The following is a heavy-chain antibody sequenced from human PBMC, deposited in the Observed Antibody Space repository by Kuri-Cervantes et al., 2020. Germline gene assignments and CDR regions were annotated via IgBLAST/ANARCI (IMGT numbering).Heavy chain of an antibody. CDR2: ISYDGSNK. J-gene: IGHJ4*02. D-gene: IGHD2-2*01. Sequence: GGSLRLSCAASGFTFSSYGMHWVRQAPGKGLEWVAVISYDGSNKYYADSVKGRFTISRDNAKNSLYLQMNSLRAEDTALYYCAKGSSSTSLAVDYWGQGTLVTVSS. CDR1: GFTFSSYG. V-gene: IGHV3-30*18. CDR3: AKGSSSTSLAVDY.